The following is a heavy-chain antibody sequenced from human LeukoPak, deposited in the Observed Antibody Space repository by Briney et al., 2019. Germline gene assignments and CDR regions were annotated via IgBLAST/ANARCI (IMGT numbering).Heavy chain of an antibody. CDR3: ARDAGGRTQREGWFDP. V-gene: IGHV3-21*01. D-gene: IGHD1-26*01. CDR2: ISSGGDYK. J-gene: IGHJ5*02. CDR1: GFTFSSFS. Sequence: GGSLRLSCAASGFTFSSFSMNWVRQAPGKGLEWVSSISSGGDYKHYADSVKGRLTISRDNAKNSLYLQMKSLRVEDTGVYYCARDAGGRTQREGWFDPWGQGTLVTVSS.